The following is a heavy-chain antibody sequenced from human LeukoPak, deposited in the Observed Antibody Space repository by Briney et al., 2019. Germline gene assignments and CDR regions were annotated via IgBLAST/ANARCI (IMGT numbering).Heavy chain of an antibody. CDR1: GGSMSPYH. CDR2: IYYGGST. D-gene: IGHD6-19*01. Sequence: SETLSLTCTVSGGSMSPYHWGWIRQPPGKGLEWTGYIYYGGSTNYNPSLNSRVTISVDTSKNQFSLRLSSVTAADTAIYYCARAVSGRFDYWGQGTQVTVSS. CDR3: ARAVSGRFDY. J-gene: IGHJ4*02. V-gene: IGHV4-59*08.